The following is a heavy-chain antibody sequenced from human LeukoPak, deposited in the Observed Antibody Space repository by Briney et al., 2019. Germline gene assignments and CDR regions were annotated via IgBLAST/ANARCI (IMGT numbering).Heavy chain of an antibody. Sequence: GSLRLSCAASGFTVSSNYMSWVRQAPGKGLEWVSVIYSGGSTYYADSVKGRFTISRDNSKNTLYLQMNSLRAEDTAVYYCASLGITMVRGVDYWGQGTLVTVSS. CDR1: GFTVSSNY. V-gene: IGHV3-66*01. J-gene: IGHJ4*02. CDR2: IYSGGST. D-gene: IGHD3-10*01. CDR3: ASLGITMVRGVDY.